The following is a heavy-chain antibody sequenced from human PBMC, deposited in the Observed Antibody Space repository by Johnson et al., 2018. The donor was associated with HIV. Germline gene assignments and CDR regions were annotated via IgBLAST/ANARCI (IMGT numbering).Heavy chain of an antibody. CDR3: ARVVSVAVAGSRQGAVGAFDM. CDR1: GINFKTYA. D-gene: IGHD6-19*01. J-gene: IGHJ3*02. V-gene: IGHV3-30*04. Sequence: QVQLVESGGGVVQPGRSVRLSCVASGINFKTYAMHWVRQAPGKGLEWVAVISYDGSNKYYADSVKGRFTMSRDNAKKSLYLHMNTLRAEDTALYYCARVVSVAVAGSRQGAVGAFDMWGQGTMVTVSS. CDR2: ISYDGSNK.